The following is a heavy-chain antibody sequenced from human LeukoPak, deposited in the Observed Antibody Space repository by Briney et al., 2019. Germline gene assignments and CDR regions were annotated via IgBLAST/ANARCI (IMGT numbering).Heavy chain of an antibody. J-gene: IGHJ4*02. CDR2: INPSGGST. V-gene: IGHV1-46*01. D-gene: IGHD3-22*01. CDR1: GYTFTSYY. Sequence: GASVKVSCKASGYTFTSYYMHWVRQAPGQGLEWMGIINPSGGSTSYAQKFQGRVTMTRDTSTSPVYMELSSLRSEDTAVYYCARDGTPNCYDSSGYYPIDYWGQGTLVTVSS. CDR3: ARDGTPNCYDSSGYYPIDY.